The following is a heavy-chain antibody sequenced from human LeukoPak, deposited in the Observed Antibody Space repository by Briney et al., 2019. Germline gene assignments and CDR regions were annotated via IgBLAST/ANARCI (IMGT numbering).Heavy chain of an antibody. J-gene: IGHJ4*02. D-gene: IGHD3-3*01. CDR2: ISGSGGST. V-gene: IGHV3-23*01. Sequence: GGSLRLSCAASGLTFSSAWMNWVRQAPGKGLEWVSAISGSGGSTYYADSVKGRFTISRDNSKNTLYLQMNSLRAEDTAVYYCAKAGVLRFLEWFKGYFDYWGQGTLVTVSS. CDR3: AKAGVLRFLEWFKGYFDY. CDR1: GLTFSSAW.